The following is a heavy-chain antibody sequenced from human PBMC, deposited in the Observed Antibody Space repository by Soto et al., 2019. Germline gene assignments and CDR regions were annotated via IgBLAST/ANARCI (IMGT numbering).Heavy chain of an antibody. Sequence: QITLKESGPTLVKPTQTLTLTCTFSGFSLSTSEVAVGWIRQPPGKALEWLALIYWDDDKRYSPSLKSRLTITKDTSKNQVVLTMTNMDPVDTATYYCAHRRTGYCSVIKCTRWFDPWGQGTLVTVSS. CDR3: AHRRTGYCSVIKCTRWFDP. J-gene: IGHJ5*02. CDR2: IYWDDDK. CDR1: GFSLSTSEVA. V-gene: IGHV2-5*02. D-gene: IGHD2-15*01.